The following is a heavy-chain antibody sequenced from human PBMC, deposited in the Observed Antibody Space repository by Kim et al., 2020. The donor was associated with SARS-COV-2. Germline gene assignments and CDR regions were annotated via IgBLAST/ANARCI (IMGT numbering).Heavy chain of an antibody. V-gene: IGHV4-59*13. J-gene: IGHJ5*02. Sequence: SETLSLTCTVSGGSIGTYYYNWIRHSPRKGLEWIGHISSSGRTNYNPSLKSRVTISSDMPKNQFPLKLTSVTAADTAVYFCAGGSGWLTDAWGQGTLVTVSS. CDR1: GGSIGTYY. CDR3: AGGSGWLTDA. D-gene: IGHD6-19*01. CDR2: ISSSGRT.